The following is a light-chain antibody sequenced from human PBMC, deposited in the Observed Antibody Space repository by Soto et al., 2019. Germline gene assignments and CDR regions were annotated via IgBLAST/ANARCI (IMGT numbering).Light chain of an antibody. Sequence: QSVLTQPASVSGSPGQSITISCTGTSSDVGGYNYVSWFQQHPGRAPKLIIYDVTNRPSGVSNRFSGSKSGNTASLTISGLQAEDEADYYCSSYTSLSTRVFGTGTKVTVL. CDR1: SSDVGGYNY. CDR3: SSYTSLSTRV. CDR2: DVT. J-gene: IGLJ1*01. V-gene: IGLV2-14*01.